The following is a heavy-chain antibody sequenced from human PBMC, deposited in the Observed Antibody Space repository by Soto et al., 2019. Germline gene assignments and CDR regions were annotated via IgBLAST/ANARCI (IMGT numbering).Heavy chain of an antibody. V-gene: IGHV3-48*02. CDR1: GFTFSTYS. D-gene: IGHD1-26*01. J-gene: IGHJ4*02. CDR2: VAGSSSII. Sequence: EVQLVESGGGFVQRGGSLRLSCGASGFTFSTYSMNWVRQAPGKGLEWVSYVAGSSSIIYYADSVKGRFTISRDNAKNSLHQQMNSLRDEDTAVYYSARGKVGAAAFDYWGQGTLVTVSS. CDR3: ARGKVGAAAFDY.